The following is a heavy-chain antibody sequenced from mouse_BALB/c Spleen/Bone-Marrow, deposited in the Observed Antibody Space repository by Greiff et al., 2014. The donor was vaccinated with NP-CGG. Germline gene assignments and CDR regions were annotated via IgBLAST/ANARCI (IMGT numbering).Heavy chain of an antibody. D-gene: IGHD2-1*01. CDR1: GFTFSSFG. CDR2: ISSGSSTI. CDR3: ARYGNYFYAMDY. J-gene: IGHJ4*01. Sequence: VQLKESGGGLVQPGGSRKLSCAASGFTFSSFGMHWVRQAPEKGLEWVAYISSGSSTIYYADTVKGRFTISRDNPKNALFPQTTSLRSEDTAMYYCARYGNYFYAMDYWGQGTSVTVSS. V-gene: IGHV5-17*02.